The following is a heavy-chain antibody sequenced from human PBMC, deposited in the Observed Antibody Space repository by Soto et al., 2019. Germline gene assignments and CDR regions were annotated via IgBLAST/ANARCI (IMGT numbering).Heavy chain of an antibody. V-gene: IGHV3-7*05. J-gene: IGHJ6*02. CDR1: GFTLSSYW. D-gene: IGHD3-10*01. CDR2: IKEDGSET. Sequence: EVQVVESGGGLVQPGGSLRLSCAASGFTLSSYWMTWVRQAPGKGLEWVANIKEDGSETYYVDSVKGRFTISRDNAKNSPYLQLNSLGAEDTAVYYCAREVLVWFGEFLEDYYYHGMDVWGQGTTVTVSS. CDR3: AREVLVWFGEFLEDYYYHGMDV.